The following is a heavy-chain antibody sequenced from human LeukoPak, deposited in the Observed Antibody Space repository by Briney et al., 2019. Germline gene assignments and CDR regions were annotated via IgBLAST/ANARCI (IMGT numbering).Heavy chain of an antibody. CDR1: GCSISSSGYY. Sequence: AETLSLTCTVSGCSISSSGYYWGWIRQPPGKGLEWIGSICYSGSTYDNPSLKNPVTISVDTSKDQFSLKLSLVAAADTAVYYCACDPTAAGKGGWFDPWGQGTLVTVSS. V-gene: IGHV4-39*01. J-gene: IGHJ5*02. CDR2: ICYSGST. D-gene: IGHD6-13*01. CDR3: ACDPTAAGKGGWFDP.